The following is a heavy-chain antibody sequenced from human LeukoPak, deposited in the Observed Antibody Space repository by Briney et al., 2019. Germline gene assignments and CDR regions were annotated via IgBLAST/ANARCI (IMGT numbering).Heavy chain of an antibody. V-gene: IGHV4-30-4*07. CDR2: IYYSGST. J-gene: IGHJ4*02. D-gene: IGHD2-21*01. Sequence: PSQTLSLTCAVSGGSISSGGYSWSWIRQPPGKGLEWIGYIYYSGSTYYNPSLKSRVTISVDTSKNQFSLKLSSVTAADTAVYYCARAGWGFEYFDYWGQGTLVTVSS. CDR1: GGSISSGGYS. CDR3: ARAGWGFEYFDY.